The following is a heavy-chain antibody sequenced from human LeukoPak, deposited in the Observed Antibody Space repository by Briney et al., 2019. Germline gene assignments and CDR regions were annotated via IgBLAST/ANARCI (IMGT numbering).Heavy chain of an antibody. J-gene: IGHJ5*02. V-gene: IGHV1-69*05. CDR3: ARVAGYCSSTSCYNWFDP. D-gene: IGHD2-2*01. Sequence: ASVKVSCKASVGTFSSYAISWVCPAPGQGLEWMGGNIPIFGTANYAQKFQGRVTITTDESTSTAYMELSSLRSEDTAVYYCARVAGYCSSTSCYNWFDPWGQGTLVTVSS. CDR2: NIPIFGTA. CDR1: VGTFSSYA.